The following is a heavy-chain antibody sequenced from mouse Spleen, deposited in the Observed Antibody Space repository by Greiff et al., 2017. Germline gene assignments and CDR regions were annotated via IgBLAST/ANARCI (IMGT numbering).Heavy chain of an antibody. CDR1: GFTFSSYA. CDR2: ISSGGDYT. J-gene: IGHJ4*01. V-gene: IGHV5-9-1*02. CDR3: TRDGYYGSRYYAMDY. Sequence: EVKVVESGEGLVKPGGSLKLSCAASGFTFSSYAMSWVRQTPEKRLEWVAYISSGGDYTYYADTVKGRFTISRDNARNTLYLQMSSLKSEDTAMYYCTRDGYYGSRYYAMDYWGQGTSVTVSS. D-gene: IGHD1-1*01.